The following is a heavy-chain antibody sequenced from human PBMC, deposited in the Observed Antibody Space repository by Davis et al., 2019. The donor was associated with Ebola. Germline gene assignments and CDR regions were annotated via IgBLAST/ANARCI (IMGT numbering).Heavy chain of an antibody. CDR1: GFTLSSYW. CDR2: INEDGSRT. Sequence: GESLKISCAASGFTLSSYWMHWVRQAPEKGLVWVSRINEDGSRTDYADPVRGRFTIFRDNAKNRLYLQMNSLRAEDTAMYYCARDLNGYSYSWGYWGQGALVTVSS. V-gene: IGHV3-74*01. D-gene: IGHD5-18*01. CDR3: ARDLNGYSYSWGY. J-gene: IGHJ4*02.